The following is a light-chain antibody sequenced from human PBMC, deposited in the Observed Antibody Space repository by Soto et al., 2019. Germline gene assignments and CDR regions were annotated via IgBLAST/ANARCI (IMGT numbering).Light chain of an antibody. CDR2: GAS. Sequence: EIVLTQSPGTLSFSPGEGSTLSFMSSQSVSGDYLAWYQSKPGQAPRLLIHGASNRATGIPDRFSGSGSGTDFTLTIGRLEPEDFAVYYCQQYLITPWTFGQGTKVDIK. CDR3: QQYLITPWT. V-gene: IGKV3-20*01. CDR1: QSVSGDY. J-gene: IGKJ1*01.